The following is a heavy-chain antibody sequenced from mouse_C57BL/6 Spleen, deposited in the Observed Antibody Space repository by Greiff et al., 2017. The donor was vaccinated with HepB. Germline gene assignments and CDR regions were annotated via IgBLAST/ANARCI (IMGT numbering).Heavy chain of an antibody. CDR1: GYTFTDYY. V-gene: IGHV1-26*01. J-gene: IGHJ4*01. CDR3: AKTGRAMDY. CDR2: INPNNGGT. Sequence: VQLQQSGPELVKPGASVKISCKASGYTFTDYYMNWVKQSHGKSLEWIGDINPNNGGTSYNQKFKGKATSTVDKSSSTAYMELRSLTSEDSAVYYCAKTGRAMDYWGQGTSVTVSS. D-gene: IGHD4-1*01.